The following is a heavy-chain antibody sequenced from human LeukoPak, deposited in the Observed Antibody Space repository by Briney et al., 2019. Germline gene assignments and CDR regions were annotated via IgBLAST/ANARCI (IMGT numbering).Heavy chain of an antibody. J-gene: IGHJ6*03. CDR2: ISSSSSTI. V-gene: IGHV3-48*01. Sequence: GGSLRLSCAASGFTFSSYSMNWVRQAPGKGLEWVSYISSSSSTIYYADSVKGRFTISRDNAKNSLYLQMNSLRAEDTAVYYCARDRYYYDSSGYYPSGYYYMDVWGKGTTVTVSS. D-gene: IGHD3-22*01. CDR3: ARDRYYYDSSGYYPSGYYYMDV. CDR1: GFTFSSYS.